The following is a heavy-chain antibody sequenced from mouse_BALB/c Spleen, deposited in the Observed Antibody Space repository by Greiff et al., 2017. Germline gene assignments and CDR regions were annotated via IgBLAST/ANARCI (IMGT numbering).Heavy chain of an antibody. CDR1: GYTFTSYT. CDR2: INPSSGYT. D-gene: IGHD4-1*01. V-gene: IGHV1-4*01. J-gene: IGHJ3*01. Sequence: QVQLQQSGAELARPGASVKMSCKASGYTFTSYTMHWVKQRPGQGLEWIGYINPSSGYTNYNQKFKDKATLTADKSSSTAYMQLSSLTSKDSAVYYCALNWAWFAYWGQGTLVTVSA. CDR3: ALNWAWFAY.